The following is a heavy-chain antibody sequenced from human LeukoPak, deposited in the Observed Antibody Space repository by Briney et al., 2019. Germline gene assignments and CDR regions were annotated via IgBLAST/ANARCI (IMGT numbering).Heavy chain of an antibody. Sequence: SETLSLTCAVYGGSFSGYYWSWIRQPPGKGLEWIGEINHSGSTNYHPSLKSRVTISVDTSKNQFSLKLSSVTAEDTAVYYCARRIRLAYYAFWSATDTTPYGMDVWGQGTTVTVSS. CDR3: ARRIRLAYYAFWSATDTTPYGMDV. V-gene: IGHV4-34*01. J-gene: IGHJ6*02. D-gene: IGHD3-3*01. CDR1: GGSFSGYY. CDR2: INHSGST.